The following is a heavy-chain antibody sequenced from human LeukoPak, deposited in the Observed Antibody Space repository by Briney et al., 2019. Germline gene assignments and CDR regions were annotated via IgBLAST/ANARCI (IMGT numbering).Heavy chain of an antibody. CDR1: GFTVSSNY. J-gene: IGHJ4*02. CDR3: ARERRRGYDRGPFDY. Sequence: GGSLRLSCAASGFTVSSNYMSWVRQAPGKGLEWVSVIYSGGSTYYADSVKGRFTISRHNSKNTLYLQMNSLRAEDTAVYYCARERRRGYDRGPFDYWGQGTLVTVSS. V-gene: IGHV3-53*04. CDR2: IYSGGST. D-gene: IGHD3-22*01.